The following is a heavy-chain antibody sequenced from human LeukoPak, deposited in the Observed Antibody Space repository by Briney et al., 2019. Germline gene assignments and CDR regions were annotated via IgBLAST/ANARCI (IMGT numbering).Heavy chain of an antibody. CDR2: INPISGAT. D-gene: IGHD3-16*02. CDR1: GCTFTRYY. J-gene: IGHJ4*02. Sequence: APVKVSCKTSGCTFTRYYMQWVRQAPGHGLEWMGIINPISGATDYAQKFQGRVTMTRDTSTSTVYMELSSLRSEDTAMYYCARLPYRDGVAQDYWGQGTLVTVSP. CDR3: ARLPYRDGVAQDY. V-gene: IGHV1-46*01.